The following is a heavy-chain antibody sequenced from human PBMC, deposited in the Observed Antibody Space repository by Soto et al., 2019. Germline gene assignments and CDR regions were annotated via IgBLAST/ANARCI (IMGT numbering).Heavy chain of an antibody. CDR1: GFFFSSYT. D-gene: IGHD1-26*01. CDR3: AKARDMRWVRLPFDY. Sequence: EVQLLESGGGLVQPGGSLRLSCVASGFFFSSYTMTWVRQAPGKGLEWVSSFSATSDNTYYEDSVRGRFTISRDNSQKSLSLQMNSLTAEDTAMYSCAKARDMRWVRLPFDYWGQGILGIVSS. V-gene: IGHV3-23*01. J-gene: IGHJ4*02. CDR2: FSATSDNT.